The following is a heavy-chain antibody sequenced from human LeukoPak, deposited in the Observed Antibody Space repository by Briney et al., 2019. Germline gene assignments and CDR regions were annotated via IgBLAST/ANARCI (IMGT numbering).Heavy chain of an antibody. Sequence: GGSLRLSCTGVGFNFGDYGLSWVRQAPGKGLEWVSYISSSSSTIYYADSVKGRFTISRDNAKNSLYLQMNSLRAEDTAVYYCARRAGGYSHPYDYWGQGTLVTVSS. D-gene: IGHD4-23*01. CDR1: GFNFGDYG. CDR2: ISSSSSTI. J-gene: IGHJ4*02. V-gene: IGHV3-48*01. CDR3: ARRAGGYSHPYDY.